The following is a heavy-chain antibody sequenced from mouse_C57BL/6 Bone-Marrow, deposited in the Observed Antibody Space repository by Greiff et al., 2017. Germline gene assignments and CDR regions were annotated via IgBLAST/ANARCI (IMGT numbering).Heavy chain of an antibody. J-gene: IGHJ4*01. V-gene: IGHV1-82*01. D-gene: IGHD2-5*01. CDR1: GYAFSSSW. Sequence: QVQLQQSGPELVKPGASVKISCKASGYAFSSSWMNWVKQRPGKGLEWIGRNYPGDGDTNYNGKFKGKATLTADKSSSTAYMQLSSLASEDSAVYFCARRYSNYEDYAMDYWGQGTSVTVSS. CDR3: ARRYSNYEDYAMDY. CDR2: NYPGDGDT.